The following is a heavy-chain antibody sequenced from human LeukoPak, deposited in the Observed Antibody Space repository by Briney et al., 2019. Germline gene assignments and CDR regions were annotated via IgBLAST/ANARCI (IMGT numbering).Heavy chain of an antibody. V-gene: IGHV7-4-1*02. Sequence: GASVKVSCKASGYTFSSCAINWVRQAPGQGLEYMGWIDTKIGTPTYAQGFTGRFVFSLDTSVSTAYLQISSLKAEDTAVYYCAIHPSDSSGYFSYWGQGALVTVSS. CDR2: IDTKIGTP. CDR1: GYTFSSCA. D-gene: IGHD3-22*01. CDR3: AIHPSDSSGYFSY. J-gene: IGHJ4*02.